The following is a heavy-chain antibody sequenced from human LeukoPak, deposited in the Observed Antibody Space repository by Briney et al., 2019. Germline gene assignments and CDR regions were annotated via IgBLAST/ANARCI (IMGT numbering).Heavy chain of an antibody. Sequence: GGSLRLSCAASGFTFSRNWMHWVRQAPGKGLVWVSGINSDGSRTNYADSVKGRFTISRDNAKNTLYLQMNSLRVEDTAVYYCAGGYSYGYYYFDYWGQGTPVTVSS. CDR1: GFTFSRNW. CDR3: AGGYSYGYYYFDY. D-gene: IGHD5-18*01. CDR2: INSDGSRT. V-gene: IGHV3-74*01. J-gene: IGHJ4*02.